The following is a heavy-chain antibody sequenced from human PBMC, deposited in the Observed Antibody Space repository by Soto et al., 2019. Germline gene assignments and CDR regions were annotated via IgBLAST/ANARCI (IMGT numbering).Heavy chain of an antibody. Sequence: EVQLVESGGGLVQPGGSLRLSCAASGFTFSSYAMHWVRQAPGKGLEYVSTISRNGGSTYYANSVKGRFTISRDNSKNTLYLQMGSLRAEDMAVYYCARAGDYGGDYYGMDVW. CDR2: ISRNGGST. J-gene: IGHJ6*01. CDR1: GFTFSSYA. V-gene: IGHV3-64*01. CDR3: ARAGDYGGDYYGMDV. D-gene: IGHD4-17*01.